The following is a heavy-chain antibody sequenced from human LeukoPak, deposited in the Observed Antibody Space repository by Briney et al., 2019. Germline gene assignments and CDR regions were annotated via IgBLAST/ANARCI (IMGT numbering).Heavy chain of an antibody. CDR1: GGTFSNYA. CDR3: ARDDSSSAN. CDR2: IIPILGIA. J-gene: IGHJ4*02. Sequence: ASVKVSCKASGGTFSNYAISWVRQAPGQGLEWMGRIIPILGIANYAQKFQGRVTITADESTSTAYMELSSLRSEDTAVYYCARDDSSSANWGQGTLVTVSS. V-gene: IGHV1-69*04. D-gene: IGHD6-6*01.